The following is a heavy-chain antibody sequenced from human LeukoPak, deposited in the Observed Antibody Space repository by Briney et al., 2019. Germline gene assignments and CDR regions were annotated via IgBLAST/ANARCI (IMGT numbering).Heavy chain of an antibody. J-gene: IGHJ6*02. D-gene: IGHD6-13*01. CDR2: IDPSDSYT. CDR3: ARQPDAGVAAAGSWHYYGMDV. CDR1: GYIFTSYW. V-gene: IGHV5-10-1*01. Sequence: GESLKISCKGSGYIFTSYWISWVRQMPGRGLEWMGRIDPSDSYTNYSPSFQGHVTISADKSIGTAYLQWSSLKASDTAMYYCARQPDAGVAAAGSWHYYGMDVWGQGTTVTVSS.